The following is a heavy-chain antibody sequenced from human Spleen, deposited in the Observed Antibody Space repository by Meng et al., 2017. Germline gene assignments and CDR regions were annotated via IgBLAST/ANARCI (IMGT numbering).Heavy chain of an antibody. CDR1: GFTCSSYL. J-gene: IGHJ4*02. Sequence: VQLVESGGGVVQPGRSLRLSCAASGFTCSSYLMHWVRQAPEKGLVWVSHINADGSSTTYADSVKGRFTISRDNAKNTLYLQMNSLRAEDTAVYYCARDPVMDYWGQGTLVTVSS. CDR3: ARDPVMDY. D-gene: IGHD2-21*01. V-gene: IGHV3-74*02. CDR2: INADGSST.